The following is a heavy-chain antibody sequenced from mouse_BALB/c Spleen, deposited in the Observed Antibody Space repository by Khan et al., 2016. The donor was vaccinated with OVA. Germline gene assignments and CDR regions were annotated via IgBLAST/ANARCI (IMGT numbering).Heavy chain of an antibody. CDR1: GYTFTNYG. D-gene: IGHD1-2*01. CDR3: ARLITTLFGY. CDR2: INTNTGEP. V-gene: IGHV9-3*02. J-gene: IGHJ2*01. Sequence: QIQLVQSGPELKKPGETVKISCKASGYTFTNYGMNWVKQAPGKGLKWMGWINTNTGEPTYAEEFKGRFAFSLETSANTAYLQINNLRNDATATYFWARLITTLFGYWGQGTTLTVSS.